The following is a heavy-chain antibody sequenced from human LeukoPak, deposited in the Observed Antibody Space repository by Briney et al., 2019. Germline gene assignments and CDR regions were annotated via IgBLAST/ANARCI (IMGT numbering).Heavy chain of an antibody. D-gene: IGHD6-19*01. J-gene: IGHJ4*02. V-gene: IGHV3-23*01. CDR3: ARVSSSGFYFDY. CDR2: ISGSGGST. Sequence: GGSLRLSCAASGFTFSSYAMSWVRQAPGKGLEWVSAISGSGGSTYYADSVKGRFTISRENAKNSLYLQMNSLRAGDTAVYYCARVSSSGFYFDYWGQGTLVTVSS. CDR1: GFTFSSYA.